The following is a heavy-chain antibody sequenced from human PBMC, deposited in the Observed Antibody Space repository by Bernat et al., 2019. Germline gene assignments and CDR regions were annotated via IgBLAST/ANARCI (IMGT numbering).Heavy chain of an antibody. Sequence: QVQLVQSGAEVKKPGASVKVSCKASGYTFTSYGISWVRQAPGQGLEWMGWISAYNGNTNNAQKLQGRVPMTTDTSTSTAYMELRSLRSDDSAMYYCARDLAITMVRGVSYYYYGMDVWGQGTTVTVSS. CDR1: GYTFTSYG. CDR2: ISAYNGNT. D-gene: IGHD3-10*01. CDR3: ARDLAITMVRGVSYYYYGMDV. V-gene: IGHV1-18*01. J-gene: IGHJ6*02.